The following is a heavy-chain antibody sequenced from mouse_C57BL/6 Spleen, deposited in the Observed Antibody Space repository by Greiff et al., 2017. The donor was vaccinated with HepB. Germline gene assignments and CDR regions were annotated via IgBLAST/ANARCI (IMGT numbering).Heavy chain of an antibody. CDR3: AKRSGGNYDAMDY. Sequence: VQLQQSGPGLVQPSQSLSITCTVSGFSLTSYGVHWVRQSPGKGLEWLGVIWRGGSTDYNAAFMSRLSITKDNSKSQVFFKMNSLQADDTAIYYCAKRSGGNYDAMDYWGQGTSVTVSS. D-gene: IGHD2-1*01. J-gene: IGHJ4*01. V-gene: IGHV2-5*01. CDR2: IWRGGST. CDR1: GFSLTSYG.